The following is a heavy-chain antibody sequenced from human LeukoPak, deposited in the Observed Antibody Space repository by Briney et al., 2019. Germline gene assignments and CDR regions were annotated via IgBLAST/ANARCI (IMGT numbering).Heavy chain of an antibody. CDR2: INHSGST. D-gene: IGHD5-24*01. CDR1: GFTFSYYW. J-gene: IGHJ4*02. Sequence: NPGGSLRLSCAASGFTFSYYWMSWIRQPPGKGLEWIGEINHSGSTNYNPSLKSRVTISVDTSKNQFSLKLSSVTAADTAVYYCARHCRPPSMATITGFDYWGQGTLVTVSS. V-gene: IGHV4-34*01. CDR3: ARHCRPPSMATITGFDY.